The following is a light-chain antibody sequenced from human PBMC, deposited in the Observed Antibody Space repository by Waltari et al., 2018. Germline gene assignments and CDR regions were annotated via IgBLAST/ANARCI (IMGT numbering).Light chain of an antibody. CDR1: QSVSSY. CDR2: DAS. Sequence: EIVLTQSPGTLSLAPGARATLSCRASQSVSSYLAWYQQKPGQAPRLLIYDASNRATGVPARFSGSGSGTDFTLTISSLEPEDFAVYYCQQRSNWPLTFGGGTKVEIK. CDR3: QQRSNWPLT. J-gene: IGKJ4*01. V-gene: IGKV3-11*01.